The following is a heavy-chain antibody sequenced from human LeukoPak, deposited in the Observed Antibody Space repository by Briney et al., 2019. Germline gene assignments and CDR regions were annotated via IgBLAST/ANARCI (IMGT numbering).Heavy chain of an antibody. V-gene: IGHV3-53*01. Sequence: PGGSLRLSCAASGFTVSSNYMSWVRQAPGKGLEWVSVIYSGGSTYYADSVKGRFTISRDNSKNTLYLQMNSLRAEDTAVYYCASNYDILTGSYGREDAFDIWGQGTMVTVSS. CDR2: IYSGGST. J-gene: IGHJ3*02. CDR3: ASNYDILTGSYGREDAFDI. CDR1: GFTVSSNY. D-gene: IGHD3-9*01.